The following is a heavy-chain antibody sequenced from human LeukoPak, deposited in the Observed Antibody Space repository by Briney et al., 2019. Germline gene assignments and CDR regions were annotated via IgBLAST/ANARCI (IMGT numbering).Heavy chain of an antibody. CDR3: ARKGVAAGLDY. D-gene: IGHD6-13*01. V-gene: IGHV4-59*01. Sequence: SETLSLTCTVSGGSISSYYWSWIRQPPGKGLEWIGYIYSSGSTSYNPSLKSRVTISVDTSKNQFSLRLSSVTAADTAVYYCARKGVAAGLDYWGQGTLVTVSS. CDR1: GGSISSYY. J-gene: IGHJ4*02. CDR2: IYSSGST.